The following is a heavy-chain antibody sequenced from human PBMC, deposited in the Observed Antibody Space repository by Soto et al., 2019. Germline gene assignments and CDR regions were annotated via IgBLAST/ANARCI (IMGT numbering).Heavy chain of an antibody. CDR2: IKQDGSEK. CDR1: GFTFSSYW. V-gene: IGHV3-7*01. J-gene: IGHJ3*02. Sequence: EVQLVESGGGLVQPGGSLRLSCAASGFTFSSYWMSWVRHAPGKGLECVANIKQDGSEKYYVDSVKGRFTISRDNAKNSLYLQMNSLRAEDTAVYYCARGAYRDAFDIWGQGTMVTVSS. CDR3: ARGAYRDAFDI.